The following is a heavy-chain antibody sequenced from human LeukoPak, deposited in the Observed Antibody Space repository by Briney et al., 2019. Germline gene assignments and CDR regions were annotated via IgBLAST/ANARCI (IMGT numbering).Heavy chain of an antibody. CDR2: IIPVLGVA. Sequence: ASVKVSCKESGGTFSSDVISWVRQAPGQGLEWMGRIIPVLGVANYAQKFQGRVTITADTSTNTASMELSSLRYDDTAVYYCAREQTVANYFDCWGQGTLATVSS. D-gene: IGHD6-19*01. CDR1: GGTFSSDV. J-gene: IGHJ4*02. CDR3: AREQTVANYFDC. V-gene: IGHV1-69*04.